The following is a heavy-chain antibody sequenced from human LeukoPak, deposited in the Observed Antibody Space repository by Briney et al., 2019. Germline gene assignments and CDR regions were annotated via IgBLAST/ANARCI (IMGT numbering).Heavy chain of an antibody. CDR2: IYYSGST. CDR1: GGSISSYY. V-gene: IGHV4-59*01. Sequence: SETLSLTCTVSGGSISSYYWSWIRQPPGKGLEWIGYIYYSGSTNYNPSLKSRVTISVDTSKNQFSLKLSSVTAADTAVYYCARARGYDFWSGGDFDYWGQGTLVTVSS. D-gene: IGHD3-3*01. J-gene: IGHJ4*02. CDR3: ARARGYDFWSGGDFDY.